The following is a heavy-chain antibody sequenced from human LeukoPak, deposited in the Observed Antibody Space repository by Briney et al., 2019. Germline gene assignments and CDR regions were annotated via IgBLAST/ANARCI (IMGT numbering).Heavy chain of an antibody. J-gene: IGHJ5*02. CDR2: IKQDGSEK. CDR3: ARDSSRYDFWSGYLLYNWFDP. CDR1: GFTFSSYW. V-gene: IGHV3-7*01. D-gene: IGHD3-3*01. Sequence: GESLRLSCAASGFTFSSYWMSWVRQAPGKGLEWVANIKQDGSEKYYVDSVKGRFTISRDNAKNSLYLQMNSLRAEDTAVYYCARDSSRYDFWSGYLLYNWFDPWGQGTLVTVSS.